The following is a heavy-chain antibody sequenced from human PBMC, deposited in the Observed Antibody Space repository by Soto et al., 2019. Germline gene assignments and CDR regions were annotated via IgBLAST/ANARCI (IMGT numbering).Heavy chain of an antibody. CDR1: GFTFSNAW. V-gene: IGHV3-15*07. Sequence: GGSLRLSCAASGFTFSNAWMNWVRQAPGKGQEWVGRIKSKTDGGTTDYAAPVKGRFTISRDDSKNTLYLQMNSLKTEDTAVYYCTTDPYYYDSSGYLTWAFDIWGQGTMVTVSS. CDR3: TTDPYYYDSSGYLTWAFDI. J-gene: IGHJ3*02. D-gene: IGHD3-22*01. CDR2: IKSKTDGGTT.